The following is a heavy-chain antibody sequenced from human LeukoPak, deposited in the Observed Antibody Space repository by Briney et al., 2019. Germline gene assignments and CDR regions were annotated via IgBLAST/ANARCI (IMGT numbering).Heavy chain of an antibody. D-gene: IGHD3-22*01. CDR3: ARSYYDSSGYSDWFDP. CDR1: GGSFSGYY. CDR2: IYTSGST. J-gene: IGHJ5*02. Sequence: SETLSLTCAVYGGSFSGYYWSWIRQPAGKGLEWIGRIYTSGSTNYNPSLKSRVTMSVDTSKNQFSLKLSSVTAADTAVYYCARSYYDSSGYSDWFDPWGQGTLVTVSS. V-gene: IGHV4-59*10.